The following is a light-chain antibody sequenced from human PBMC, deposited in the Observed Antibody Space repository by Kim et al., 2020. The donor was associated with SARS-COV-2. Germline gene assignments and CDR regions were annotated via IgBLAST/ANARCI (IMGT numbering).Light chain of an antibody. CDR3: QQHNSYALT. V-gene: IGKV1-5*03. J-gene: IGKJ4*01. Sequence: DIQMTQSPSTLSASVGDRVTITCRASQSISSWLAWYQQKPGKAPKLLIYKASSLESVVPSRFSGSGSGTEFTLTISSLQPDDFASYYCQQHNSYALTFGGGTKVDIK. CDR1: QSISSW. CDR2: KAS.